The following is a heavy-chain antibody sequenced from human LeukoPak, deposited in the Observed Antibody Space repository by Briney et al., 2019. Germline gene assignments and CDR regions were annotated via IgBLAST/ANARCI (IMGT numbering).Heavy chain of an antibody. D-gene: IGHD6-13*01. CDR2: IYAGEYDT. V-gene: IGHV5-51*01. CDR1: GSIFTSYW. Sequence: EASLQISGQGAGSIFTSYWIGWGRPQPGKGGGGVGIIYAGEYDTKDSPSCEGQVTISADKSISTAYLQCSTLKASDTAMDYYARIGYSSSWADYWGQGTLVTVSS. CDR3: ARIGYSSSWADY. J-gene: IGHJ4*02.